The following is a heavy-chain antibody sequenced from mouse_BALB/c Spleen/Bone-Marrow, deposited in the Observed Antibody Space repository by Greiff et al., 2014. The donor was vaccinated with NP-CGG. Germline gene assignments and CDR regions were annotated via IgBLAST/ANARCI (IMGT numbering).Heavy chain of an antibody. CDR3: ARGAWARGYFDY. V-gene: IGHV14-1*02. Sequence: VQLKESGAELVRPGALVKLSCQASGFNIKDYYLHWVKQGPEQGLEWIGWIDPEKGNTKYDPKFQGKASIIADTSSNTAYLQLSSLTSEDTAVYYCARGAWARGYFDYWGQGTTLTVSS. CDR1: GFNIKDYY. D-gene: IGHD4-1*01. CDR2: IDPEKGNT. J-gene: IGHJ2*01.